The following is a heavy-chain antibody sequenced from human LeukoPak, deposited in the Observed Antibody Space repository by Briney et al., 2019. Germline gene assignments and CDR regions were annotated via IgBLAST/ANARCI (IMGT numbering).Heavy chain of an antibody. CDR2: TYYRSKLYT. J-gene: IGHJ3*02. V-gene: IGHV6-1*01. CDR3: ASSSLRGSDAFDI. CDR1: GDSFSNNNAA. Sequence: SQTLSLTCALSGDSFSNNNAAWNWLRQSPSRGLEWLGRTYYRSKLYTDYAVSVSSRITINPDASKNQFSLQLNSVTPEDTAVYYCASSSLRGSDAFDIWGQGTMVTVSS. D-gene: IGHD3-16*01.